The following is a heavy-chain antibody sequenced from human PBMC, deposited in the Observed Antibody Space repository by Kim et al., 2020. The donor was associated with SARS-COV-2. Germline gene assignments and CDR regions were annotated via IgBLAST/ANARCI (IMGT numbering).Heavy chain of an antibody. CDR1: GFTFSSYW. V-gene: IGHV3-7*01. J-gene: IGHJ4*02. CDR2: MRRDGSRA. Sequence: GGSLRLSCAASGFTFSSYWMSWARQAPGKGLEWVATMRRDGSRAYCVDSVKGRFTVSRDNTKSTLYLQMNNLRDEDTAVYYCARYGLTGGECWGQGTLVTVSS. D-gene: IGHD2-15*01. CDR3: ARYGLTGGEC.